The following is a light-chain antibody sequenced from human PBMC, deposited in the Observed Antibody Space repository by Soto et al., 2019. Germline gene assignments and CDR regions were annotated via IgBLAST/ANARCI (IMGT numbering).Light chain of an antibody. CDR3: QQYDNLPLT. V-gene: IGKV1-33*01. Sequence: DIQMTQIPSSLSASVGDRVTITCQASQDINNCLNWYHQKPGKAPNLLIYDASNLESGVPSRFTGSGSGTHCTLTISSLQPEDTATYYCQQYDNLPLTFGPGNKVEI. CDR1: QDINNC. J-gene: IGKJ3*01. CDR2: DAS.